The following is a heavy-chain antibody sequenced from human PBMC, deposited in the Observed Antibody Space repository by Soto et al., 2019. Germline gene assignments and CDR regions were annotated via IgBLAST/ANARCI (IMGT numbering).Heavy chain of an antibody. CDR3: ARKAGYSYGLGYAFDI. CDR1: GYTFTSYY. J-gene: IGHJ3*02. D-gene: IGHD5-18*01. V-gene: IGHV1-46*03. CDR2: INPSGGST. Sequence: GASVKVSCKASGYTFTSYYMHWVRQAPGQGLEWMGIINPSGGSTSYAQKFQGRVTMTRDTSTSTVYMELSSLRSEDTAVYYCARKAGYSYGLGYAFDIWGQGTMVTVSS.